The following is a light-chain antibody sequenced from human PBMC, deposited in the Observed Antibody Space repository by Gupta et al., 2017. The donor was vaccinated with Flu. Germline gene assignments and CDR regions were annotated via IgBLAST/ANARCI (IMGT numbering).Light chain of an antibody. CDR2: KAS. V-gene: IGKV1-5*03. CDR3: QQYYIYWT. Sequence: DIQMTQSPSTLSASVGDRVTITCRASQCISTWLAWYQQKPGKAPNLLIYKASNLEGGVPSRFSGSGSGTEFTLTISSLQPDDFATYYCQQYYIYWTFGQGTKVEIK. J-gene: IGKJ1*01. CDR1: QCISTW.